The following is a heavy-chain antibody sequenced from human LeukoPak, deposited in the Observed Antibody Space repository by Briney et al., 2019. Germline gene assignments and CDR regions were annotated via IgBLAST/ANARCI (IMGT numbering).Heavy chain of an antibody. CDR3: AREWGRNQLPRRLNWELNWFDP. CDR2: INAGNGNT. J-gene: IGHJ5*02. CDR1: GYTFTSYA. Sequence: ASVKVSCKASGYTFTSYAMHWVRQAPGQRLEWMGWINAGNGNTKYSQKFQGRVTITRDTSASTAYMELSSLRSEDTAVYYCAREWGRNQLPRRLNWELNWFDPWGQGTLVTVSS. V-gene: IGHV1-3*01. D-gene: IGHD2-2*01.